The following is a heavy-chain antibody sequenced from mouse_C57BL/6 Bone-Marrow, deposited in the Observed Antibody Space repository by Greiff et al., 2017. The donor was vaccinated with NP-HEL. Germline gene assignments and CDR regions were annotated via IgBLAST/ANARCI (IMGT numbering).Heavy chain of an antibody. CDR1: GYNFTSYW. CDR3: ARGDVSSIWYFDV. V-gene: IGHV1-72*01. D-gene: IGHD1-1*01. J-gene: IGHJ1*03. CDR2: IDPNSGGT. Sequence: VQLQQPGAELVKPGASVKLSCKASGYNFTSYWMHWVKQRPGRGLEWIGRIDPNSGGTKYNEKFKSKATLTVDKPSSTAYMQLSSLTSEDSAVYYCARGDVSSIWYFDVWGTGTTVTVSS.